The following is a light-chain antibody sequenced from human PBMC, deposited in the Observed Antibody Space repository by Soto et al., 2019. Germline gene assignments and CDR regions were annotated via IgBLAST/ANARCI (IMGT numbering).Light chain of an antibody. Sequence: IWMTQSPSLLSASTGDRDTISCRMSQGISTYSAWYQQKPGIAPQLPIYAPSTLQSGVPSRFSGSGSGTDFTLTISCLRYEGFATYYCLLYYSFPLTFGGVTKVEI. J-gene: IGKJ4*01. CDR3: LLYYSFPLT. CDR2: APS. V-gene: IGKV1D-8*01. CDR1: QGISTY.